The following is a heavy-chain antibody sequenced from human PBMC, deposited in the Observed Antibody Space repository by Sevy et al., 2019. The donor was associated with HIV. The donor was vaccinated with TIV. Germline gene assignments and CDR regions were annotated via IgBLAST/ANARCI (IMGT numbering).Heavy chain of an antibody. V-gene: IGHV4-4*07. CDR2: IYTSETF. D-gene: IGHD3-22*01. Sequence: SETLSLTCNVSGGSVSSEYWSWIRQPAGKGLEWIGRIYTSETFNYNPALKSRITMSLDTCKNQISLKLTSVTAADTAVYYCAREFFYDSTDYYWPAYYFDNWGQGTLVTVSS. CDR3: AREFFYDSTDYYWPAYYFDN. J-gene: IGHJ4*02. CDR1: GGSVSSEY.